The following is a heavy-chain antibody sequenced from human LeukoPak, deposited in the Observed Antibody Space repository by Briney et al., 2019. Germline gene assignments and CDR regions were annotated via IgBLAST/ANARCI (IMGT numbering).Heavy chain of an antibody. D-gene: IGHD3-3*01. J-gene: IGHJ4*02. CDR2: IIPIFGTA. CDR3: ARTTNYDFWSGYFGPGGYFDY. Sequence: SVKVSCKASGGTFSSYAISWVRQAPGQGLEWMGGIIPIFGTANYARKFQGRVTITADESTSTAYMELSSLRSEDTAVYYCARTTNYDFWSGYFGPGGYFDYWGQGTLVTVSS. V-gene: IGHV1-69*13. CDR1: GGTFSSYA.